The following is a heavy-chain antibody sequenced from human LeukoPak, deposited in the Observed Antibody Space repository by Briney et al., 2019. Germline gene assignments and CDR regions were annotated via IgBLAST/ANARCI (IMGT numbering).Heavy chain of an antibody. CDR2: IYTSGST. CDR1: GGSISSGSYY. J-gene: IGHJ5*02. V-gene: IGHV4-61*02. CDR3: ARGGDTTNWFDP. D-gene: IGHD4-17*01. Sequence: PSETLSLTCTVSGGSISSGSYYWSWIRQPAGKGLEWIGRIYTSGSTNYNPSLKSRVTISVDTSKNQFSLKLSSVTAADTAVYYCARGGDTTNWFDPWGQGPLVTVSS.